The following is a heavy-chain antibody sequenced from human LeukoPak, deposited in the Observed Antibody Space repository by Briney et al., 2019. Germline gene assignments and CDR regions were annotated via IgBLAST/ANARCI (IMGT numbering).Heavy chain of an antibody. D-gene: IGHD2-15*01. J-gene: IGHJ4*02. CDR2: INWNGGSI. V-gene: IGHV3-20*04. CDR1: GFTFDDYG. CDR3: ARDQTPFY. Sequence: GGSLRLSCAASGFTFDDYGMSWVRQGPGEGLEWVSGINWNGGSIGYADSVKGRFTTSRDSAKSSMWLQMSSLRAEDTAVYYCARDQTPFYWGQGSLVTVSS.